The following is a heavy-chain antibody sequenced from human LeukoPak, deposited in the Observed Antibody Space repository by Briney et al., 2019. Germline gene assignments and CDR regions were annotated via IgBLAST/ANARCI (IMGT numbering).Heavy chain of an antibody. D-gene: IGHD6-19*01. V-gene: IGHV3-23*01. CDR2: ISGSGGST. CDR1: GFTFDDYA. J-gene: IGHJ5*02. Sequence: GGSLRLSCAASGFTFDDYAMHWVRQAPGKGLEWVSAISGSGGSTYYADSVKGRFTISRDNSKNTLYLQMNSLRAEDTAVYYCAKDQAGGWYENWFDPWGQGTLVTVSS. CDR3: AKDQAGGWYENWFDP.